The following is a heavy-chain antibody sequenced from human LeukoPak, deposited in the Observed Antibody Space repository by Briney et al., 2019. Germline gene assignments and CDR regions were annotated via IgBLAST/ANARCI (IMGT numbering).Heavy chain of an antibody. CDR3: ARALRYFDWLPFDY. D-gene: IGHD3-9*01. CDR2: INSDGSST. CDR1: GFTFSSDW. V-gene: IGHV3-74*01. Sequence: GGSLRLSFAASGFTFSSDWMHWGRHAPGEGLVWVSRINSDGSSTSYADSVKGRFTISRDNAKNTLYLQMNSLRAEDTAVYYCARALRYFDWLPFDYWGQGTLVTVSS. J-gene: IGHJ4*02.